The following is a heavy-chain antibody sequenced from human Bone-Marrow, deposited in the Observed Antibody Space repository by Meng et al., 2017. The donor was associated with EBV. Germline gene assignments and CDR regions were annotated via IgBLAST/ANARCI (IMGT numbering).Heavy chain of an antibody. CDR1: GGTFRSDA. J-gene: IGHJ4*02. CDR3: ASESGRGFTPDY. V-gene: IGHV1-69*01. D-gene: IGHD3-10*01. Sequence: QVQLVQSGAEVKKPGSSVMVSCKTSGGTFRSDAIGWVRQAPGQGLVWMGGLIPMTGVAHYAQKFQDRVSIIADESTSTHYLELSSLRSEDTAIYFCASESGRGFTPDYWGQGTLVTVSS. CDR2: LIPMTGVA.